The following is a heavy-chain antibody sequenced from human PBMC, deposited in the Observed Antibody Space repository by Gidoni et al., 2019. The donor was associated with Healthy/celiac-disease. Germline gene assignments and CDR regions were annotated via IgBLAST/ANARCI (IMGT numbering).Heavy chain of an antibody. CDR2: IYYSGGT. Sequence: QVQLQESGPGLVQPSETLSLTCTVSGGSISSYYWSWIRQPPGKGLEWIGYIYYSGGTNYNPSLKSRVTISVDTSKNQFSLKLSSVTAADTAVYYCARAPPLSNWFDPWGQGTLVTVSS. V-gene: IGHV4-59*01. J-gene: IGHJ5*02. CDR1: GGSISSYY. CDR3: ARAPPLSNWFDP.